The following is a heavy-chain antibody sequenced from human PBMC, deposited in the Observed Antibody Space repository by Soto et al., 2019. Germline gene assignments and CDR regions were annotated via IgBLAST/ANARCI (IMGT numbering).Heavy chain of an antibody. CDR1: GFTFSSYS. D-gene: IGHD6-13*01. Sequence: PGGSLRLSCAASGFTFSSYSMNWVRQAPGKGLEWVSYISSSSSTIYYADSVKGRFTISRDNAKNSLYLQMNSLRDEDTAVYYCTSIAAARPGGYYYYYGMDVWGQGTTVTVSS. CDR2: ISSSSSTI. J-gene: IGHJ6*02. V-gene: IGHV3-48*02. CDR3: TSIAAARPGGYYYYYGMDV.